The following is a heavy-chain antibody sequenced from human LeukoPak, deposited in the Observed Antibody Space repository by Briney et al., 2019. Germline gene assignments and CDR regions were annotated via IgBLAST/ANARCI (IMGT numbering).Heavy chain of an antibody. Sequence: GRSLRLSCAASGFTFDDYAMNWVRQAPGKGLEWVSGISWNSGRIEYADSVKGRFTLSRDNAKNSLHLQMNSLRAEDTAVYYCARVSESEWNFDLWGRGTLVTVSS. V-gene: IGHV3-9*01. CDR1: GFTFDDYA. D-gene: IGHD1-14*01. CDR2: ISWNSGRI. J-gene: IGHJ2*01. CDR3: ARVSESEWNFDL.